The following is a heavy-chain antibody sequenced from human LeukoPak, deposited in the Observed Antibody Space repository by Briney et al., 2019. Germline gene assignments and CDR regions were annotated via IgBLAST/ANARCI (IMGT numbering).Heavy chain of an antibody. CDR3: AKLSVVVIEFDAFDI. CDR1: GFTFSSYG. CDR2: IRYDGSNK. J-gene: IGHJ3*02. D-gene: IGHD3-22*01. V-gene: IGHV3-30*02. Sequence: GGSLRLSCAASGFTFSSYGMHCVREAPGKGLEWVAFIRYDGSNKYYADSVKGRFTISRDNSKNTLYLQMNSLRAEDTAVYYCAKLSVVVIEFDAFDIWGQGTMVTVSS.